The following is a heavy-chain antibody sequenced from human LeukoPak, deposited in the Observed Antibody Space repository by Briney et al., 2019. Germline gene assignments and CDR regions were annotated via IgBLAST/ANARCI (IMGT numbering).Heavy chain of an antibody. CDR3: ARGETSSYDY. Sequence: PGGSLRLSCAASGFTASINYMSWVRQAPGKGLEWVSVIYSGGNTYYADSVKGRFTISRDNSKNTVYLQMNSLRAEDTDVYYCARGETSSYDYWGQGTLVTVSS. CDR1: GFTASINY. CDR2: IYSGGNT. J-gene: IGHJ4*02. V-gene: IGHV3-53*01. D-gene: IGHD2-2*01.